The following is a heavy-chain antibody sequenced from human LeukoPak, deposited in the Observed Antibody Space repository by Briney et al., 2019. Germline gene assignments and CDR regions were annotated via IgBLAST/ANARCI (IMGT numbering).Heavy chain of an antibody. CDR3: AKMTTVTTKDFDY. CDR2: IGSDNKP. J-gene: IGHJ4*02. V-gene: IGHV3-23*05. CDR1: GFTFSAYA. D-gene: IGHD4-11*01. Sequence: GGSLRLSCEASGFTFSAYAMTWVRQAPGKGLEWVSSIGSDNKPHYSESVKGRFAISRDNSKNTLYLQMSSLRAEDTALYYCAKMTTVTTKDFDYWGQGTLVTVSS.